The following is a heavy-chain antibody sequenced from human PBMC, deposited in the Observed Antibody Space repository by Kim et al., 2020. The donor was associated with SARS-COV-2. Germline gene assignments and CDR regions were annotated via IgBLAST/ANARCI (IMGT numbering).Heavy chain of an antibody. J-gene: IGHJ6*02. CDR3: ARSQRYYGMDV. CDR1: GGSISSGGYY. CDR2: IYYSGST. V-gene: IGHV4-31*03. Sequence: SETLSLTCTVSGGSISSGGYYWSWIRQHPGKVLEWIGYIYYSGSTYYNPSLKSRVTISVDTSKNQFSLKLSSVTAADTAVYYCARSQRYYGMDVWGQGTTVTVSS.